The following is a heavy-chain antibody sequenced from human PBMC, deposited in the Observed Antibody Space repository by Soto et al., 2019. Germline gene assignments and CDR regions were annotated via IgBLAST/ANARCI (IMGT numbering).Heavy chain of an antibody. CDR1: GGSISSGGYY. CDR2: IYYSGST. D-gene: IGHD3-3*01. Sequence: PSETLSLTCTVSGGSISSGGYYWSWIRQHPGKGLEWIGYIYYSGSTYYNPSLKSRVTISVDTSKNQFSLKLSSVTAADTAVYYCARDNFYDYYCMDVWGQGTTVTVSS. J-gene: IGHJ6*02. V-gene: IGHV4-31*03. CDR3: ARDNFYDYYCMDV.